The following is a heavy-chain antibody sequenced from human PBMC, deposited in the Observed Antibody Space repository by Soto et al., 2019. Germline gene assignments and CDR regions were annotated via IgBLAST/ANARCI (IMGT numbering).Heavy chain of an antibody. CDR2: ISPYGGGT. V-gene: IGHV1-2*02. D-gene: IGHD6-13*01. CDR1: GYTFTASY. CDR3: ARQGRSWRFDY. J-gene: IGHJ4*02. Sequence: QVQLVQSGAEVKKPGASVKVSCKTSGYTFTASYIHWVRQAPGQGLEWMGWISPYGGGTKYAQKFQGRVTMTRDTSISTAYMELRRLKSDDTDLYFCARQGRSWRFDYWGQGNLVTISS.